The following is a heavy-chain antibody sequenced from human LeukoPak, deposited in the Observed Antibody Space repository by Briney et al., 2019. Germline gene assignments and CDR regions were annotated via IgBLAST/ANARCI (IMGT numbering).Heavy chain of an antibody. CDR3: ARDRPGRYCSTISCYSASPFDP. D-gene: IGHD2-2*02. CDR1: GYTFTSYG. J-gene: IGHJ5*02. Sequence: SVTVSCKASGYTFTSYGISWVRQAPGQGLEWMGGIIPIFGTANYAQNLQGRVTITGDESRGRAYMEVRRRRCEERGVYYCARDRPGRYCSTISCYSASPFDPWGQGTLVTVSS. CDR2: IIPIFGTA. V-gene: IGHV1-69*13.